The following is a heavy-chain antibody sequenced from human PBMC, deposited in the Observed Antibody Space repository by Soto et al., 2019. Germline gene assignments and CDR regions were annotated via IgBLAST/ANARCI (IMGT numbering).Heavy chain of an antibody. CDR3: ARGGGVGVAGSAAFDM. Sequence: QLHLVQSGAVVKKPGASVTVSCSASGYPVTAYYMHWVRQAPGRGLEWMGGINPATGAAKYTQTFQRRVTMTRDTATSTVFMALRGLTSADTAVFYWARGGGVGVAGSAAFDMWGRGTLVTVSS. CDR2: INPATGAA. D-gene: IGHD3-3*01. J-gene: IGHJ3*02. CDR1: GYPVTAYY. V-gene: IGHV1-2*02.